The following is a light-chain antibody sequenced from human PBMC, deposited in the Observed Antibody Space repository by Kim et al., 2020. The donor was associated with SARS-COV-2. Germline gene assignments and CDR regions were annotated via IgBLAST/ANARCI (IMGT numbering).Light chain of an antibody. CDR3: QVWDSSSDPEV. J-gene: IGLJ2*01. Sequence: APGKTAGITCGGNNIGSKSVHWYQQKPGQAPVLVIYYDSDRPSGIPERFSGSNSGNTATLTISRVEAGDEADYYCQVWDSSSDPEVFGGGTQLTVL. CDR1: NIGSKS. CDR2: YDS. V-gene: IGLV3-21*04.